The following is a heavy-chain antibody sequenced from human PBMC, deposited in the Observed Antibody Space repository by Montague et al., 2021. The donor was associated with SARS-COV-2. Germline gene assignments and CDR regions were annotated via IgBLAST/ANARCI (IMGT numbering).Heavy chain of an antibody. CDR3: ARVRARITIFGGGPGDY. CDR2: ISSSGSTI. CDR1: GFPFSGYE. Sequence: SLRLSCAASGFPFSGYEMNWVRQAPGKGLEWVSYISSSGSTIYYADSVKGRFTISRDNAKNSLYPQMNSLRAEDTAVYYCARVRARITIFGGGPGDYWGQGTLVTVSS. V-gene: IGHV3-48*03. D-gene: IGHD3-3*01. J-gene: IGHJ4*02.